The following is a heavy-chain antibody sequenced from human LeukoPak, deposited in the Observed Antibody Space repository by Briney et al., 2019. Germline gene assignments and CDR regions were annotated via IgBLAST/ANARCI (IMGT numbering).Heavy chain of an antibody. CDR1: GFTSSTYA. D-gene: IGHD6-19*01. Sequence: PGGSLRLSCAASGFTSSTYAVSWVRQAPGKGLEWVSVIYSGGSTYYADSVKGRFTISRDNSKNTLYLQMNSLRAEDTAVYYCASQSGWTPRYYYMDVWGKGTTVTVSS. CDR3: ASQSGWTPRYYYMDV. CDR2: IYSGGST. J-gene: IGHJ6*03. V-gene: IGHV3-53*01.